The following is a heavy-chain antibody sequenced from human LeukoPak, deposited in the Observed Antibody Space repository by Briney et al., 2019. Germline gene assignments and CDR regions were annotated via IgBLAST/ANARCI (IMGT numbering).Heavy chain of an antibody. D-gene: IGHD2-2*01. V-gene: IGHV3-13*01. Sequence: GGSLRLSCAASEFTFSNYDMHWVRQATGKGLEWVSTIDTAGNTWYPGSVKGRFTISRENAKNSLTHQMNSLRVGDTAVYYCAKVGADIVVVPAAIPVANYYYYYYMDVWGKGTTVTVSS. CDR1: EFTFSNYD. CDR2: IDTAGNT. J-gene: IGHJ6*03. CDR3: AKVGADIVVVPAAIPVANYYYYYYMDV.